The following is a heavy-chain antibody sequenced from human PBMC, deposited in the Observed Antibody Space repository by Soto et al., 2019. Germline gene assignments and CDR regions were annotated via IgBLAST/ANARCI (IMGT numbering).Heavy chain of an antibody. D-gene: IGHD3-3*01. CDR3: TTRTPPTTYYDFLSGYYRDNNWFDP. CDR2: IKSKADGGTT. CDR1: GFIFSNAW. V-gene: IGHV3-15*01. J-gene: IGHJ5*02. Sequence: EVQLVESGGGLVKPGGSLRLSCAASGFIFSNAWMSWVRQAPGKGLEWVGRIKSKADGGTTDYAAPVKGRITISRDDSKTTLFLQMNSLKTEDTAVYYCTTRTPPTTYYDFLSGYYRDNNWFDPWGQGTLVTVSS.